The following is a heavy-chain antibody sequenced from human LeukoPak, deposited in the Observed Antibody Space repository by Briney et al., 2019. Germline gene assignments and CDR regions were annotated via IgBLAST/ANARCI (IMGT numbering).Heavy chain of an antibody. Sequence: GGSLRLSCAASGFTFRRYSMHWVRHAPGKGVEGGAYISSSSTIYYADSVNGRFTISRDNAKNSLSLQMNSLRAEDTAVYYRARDYWVVAGRLYYFDYWGQGTLVTVSS. CDR2: ISSSSTI. V-gene: IGHV3-48*01. J-gene: IGHJ4*02. CDR1: GFTFRRYS. D-gene: IGHD2-15*01. CDR3: ARDYWVVAGRLYYFDY.